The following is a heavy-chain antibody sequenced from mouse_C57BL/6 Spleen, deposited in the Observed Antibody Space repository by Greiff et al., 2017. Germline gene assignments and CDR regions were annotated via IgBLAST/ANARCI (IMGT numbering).Heavy chain of an antibody. J-gene: IGHJ1*03. V-gene: IGHV1-55*01. CDR1: GYTFTSYW. Sequence: VQLQQPGAELVKPGASVKMSCKASGYTFTSYWITWVKQRPGQGLEWIGDIYPGNGSTNYNEKFKSKATLTVDTSSSTAYMQLSSLTSEDSAVYDCGRARSNHGYFDVWGTGTTVTVSS. CDR2: IYPGNGST. CDR3: GRARSNHGYFDV. D-gene: IGHD2-5*01.